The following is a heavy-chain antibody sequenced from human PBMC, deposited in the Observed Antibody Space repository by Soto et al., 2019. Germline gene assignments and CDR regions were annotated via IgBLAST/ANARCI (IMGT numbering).Heavy chain of an antibody. Sequence: ASVKVSCKASGYTFTSYYMHWLRQAPGQGLEWMGIINPSGGSTSYAQKFQGRVTMTRDTSTSTVYMELSSLRSEETAVYYCANDYGDYPFQHWGQGTLVTVSS. V-gene: IGHV1-46*01. CDR3: ANDYGDYPFQH. J-gene: IGHJ1*01. CDR1: GYTFTSYY. D-gene: IGHD4-17*01. CDR2: INPSGGST.